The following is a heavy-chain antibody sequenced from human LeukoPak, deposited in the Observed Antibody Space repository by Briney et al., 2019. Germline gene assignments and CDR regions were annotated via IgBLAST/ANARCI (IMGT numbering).Heavy chain of an antibody. CDR1: GYTFINHW. J-gene: IGHJ4*02. CDR2: INPTGTTT. CDR3: ARAPRPDYFDY. Sequence: ASVKVSCKASGYTFINHWMHWVRQAPGQGLEWVGLINPTGTTTLYAQKFQGRITLTRDMSATPDYMELSSLTSEVTAVYYCARAPRPDYFDYWGQGNLVTVSS. V-gene: IGHV1-46*01.